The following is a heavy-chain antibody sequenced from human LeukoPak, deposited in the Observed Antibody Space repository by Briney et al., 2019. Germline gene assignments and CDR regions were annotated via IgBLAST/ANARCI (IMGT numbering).Heavy chain of an antibody. D-gene: IGHD5-12*01. CDR2: INHSGST. J-gene: IGHJ4*02. CDR1: GGSFSGYY. CDR3: ARGNVDIVATRHFDY. V-gene: IGHV4-34*01. Sequence: SETLSLTCAVYGGSFSGYYWSWIRQPPGKGLEWIGEINHSGSTNYNPSLKSRVTISVDTSKNQFSLKLSSVTAADTAVYYCARGNVDIVATRHFDYWGQGTLVTVSS.